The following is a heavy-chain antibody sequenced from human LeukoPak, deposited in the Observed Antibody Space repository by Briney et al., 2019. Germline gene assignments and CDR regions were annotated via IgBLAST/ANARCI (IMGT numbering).Heavy chain of an antibody. CDR3: ARDAVPSGRSWFDP. J-gene: IGHJ5*02. D-gene: IGHD4-17*01. CDR1: GFTFEDYG. V-gene: IGHV3-20*04. CDR2: LNWNGGGR. Sequence: GGSLRLSCTVSGFTFEDYGMNWVRQVPGKEPEWVSGLNWNGGGRRYADSVKGRFIISRDNAKGVLYLQLNDLRVEDTALYYCARDAVPSGRSWFDPWGQGTLVAVSS.